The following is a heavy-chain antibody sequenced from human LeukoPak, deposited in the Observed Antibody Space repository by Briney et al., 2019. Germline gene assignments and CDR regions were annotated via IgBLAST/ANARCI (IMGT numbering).Heavy chain of an antibody. Sequence: GESLKISCKGSGYSFTNYWIGWVRQMPGKGLEWRGIVYPGDSDTRYSPSFEGQVSISADKSISTAYLQWSSLKASHAGMYYCARPRSLGDYVLDWGQGTLVTVSS. D-gene: IGHD4-17*01. CDR2: VYPGDSDT. CDR3: ARPRSLGDYVLD. J-gene: IGHJ4*02. CDR1: GYSFTNYW. V-gene: IGHV5-51*01.